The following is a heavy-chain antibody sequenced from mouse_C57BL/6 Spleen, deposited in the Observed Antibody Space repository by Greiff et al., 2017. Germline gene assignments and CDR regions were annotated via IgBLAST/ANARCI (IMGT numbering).Heavy chain of an antibody. V-gene: IGHV1-15*01. CDR1: GYTFTDYE. CDR3: TAGRSPV. J-gene: IGHJ1*03. Sequence: QVQLKESGAELVRPGASVTLSCKASGYTFTDYEMHWVKQTPVHGLEWIGAIDPETGGTAYNQKFKGKAILTADKSSSTAYMELRSLTSEDSAVYYCTAGRSPVWGTGTTVTVSS. CDR2: IDPETGGT. D-gene: IGHD1-1*01.